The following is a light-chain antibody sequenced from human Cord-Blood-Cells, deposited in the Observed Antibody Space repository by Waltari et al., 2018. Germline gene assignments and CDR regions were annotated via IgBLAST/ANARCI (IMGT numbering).Light chain of an antibody. Sequence: DIQMTQSPSSLSASVGDRVTITCRASQSISSSLNWYQQKPGKAPKLLIYAASSLQSGVPARFSGSGSVTDFTLTISSLQTEDFATYYCQQSYSTPYTFGQGTKLEIK. J-gene: IGKJ2*01. CDR1: QSISSS. V-gene: IGKV1-39*01. CDR2: AAS. CDR3: QQSYSTPYT.